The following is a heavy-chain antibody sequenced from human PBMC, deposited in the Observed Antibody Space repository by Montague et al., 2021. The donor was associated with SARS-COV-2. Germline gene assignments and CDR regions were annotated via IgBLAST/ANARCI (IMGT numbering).Heavy chain of an antibody. Sequence: SETLSLACTVSGGSISSYYWSWIRQPPGKGLEWIGYIYYSGSTNYNPSLKSRVTISVDTSKNQFSLKLSSVTAADTAVYYCARDSRTDFDWLFPDSGSYYNYIDVWGQGTTVTVSS. CDR2: IYYSGST. J-gene: IGHJ6*03. D-gene: IGHD3-9*01. CDR1: GGSISSYY. V-gene: IGHV4-59*01. CDR3: ARDSRTDFDWLFPDSGSYYNYIDV.